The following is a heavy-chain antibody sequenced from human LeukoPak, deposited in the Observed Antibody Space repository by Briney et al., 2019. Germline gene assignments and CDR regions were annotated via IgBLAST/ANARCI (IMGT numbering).Heavy chain of an antibody. D-gene: IGHD3-22*01. Sequence: GGSLRLSCAAPGFTFSSYWMSWVRQAPGKGLEWVANIKQDGSEKYYVDSVKGRFTISRDNAKNSLYLQMNSLRAEDTAVYYCARDVKYYYDSSGYYAWGQGTLVTVSS. CDR1: GFTFSSYW. V-gene: IGHV3-7*01. CDR3: ARDVKYYYDSSGYYA. CDR2: IKQDGSEK. J-gene: IGHJ4*02.